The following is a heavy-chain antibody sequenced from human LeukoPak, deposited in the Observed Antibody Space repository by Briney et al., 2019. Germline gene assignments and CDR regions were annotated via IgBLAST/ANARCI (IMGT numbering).Heavy chain of an antibody. CDR1: GFTFSDYY. V-gene: IGHV3-11*01. J-gene: IGHJ6*02. CDR2: ISSSGSTI. CDR3: ARATYYGSGSYFHYYYYYSIDV. Sequence: PGGSLRLSCAASGFTFSDYYMSWIRQAPGKGLEWVSYISSSGSTIYYADSVKGRFTISRDNAKNSLYLQMNSLRAEDTAVYYCARATYYGSGSYFHYYYYYSIDVWGQGTTVTVS. D-gene: IGHD3-10*01.